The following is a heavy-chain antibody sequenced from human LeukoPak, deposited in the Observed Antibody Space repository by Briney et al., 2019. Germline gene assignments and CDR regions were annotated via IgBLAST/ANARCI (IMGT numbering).Heavy chain of an antibody. CDR1: GFTFSSYW. D-gene: IGHD5-24*01. CDR2: INSDGSST. V-gene: IGHV3-74*01. Sequence: GGSLRLSCAASGFTFSSYWMSWVRQAPGKGLEWVSRINSDGSSTSSADSVKGRFTISRDNAKNTLYLQMNSLRAEDTAVYYCASGGKRDYWGQGTLVTVSS. J-gene: IGHJ4*02. CDR3: ASGGKRDY.